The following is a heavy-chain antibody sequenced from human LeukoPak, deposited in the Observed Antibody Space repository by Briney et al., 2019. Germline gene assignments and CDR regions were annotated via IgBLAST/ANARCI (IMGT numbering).Heavy chain of an antibody. J-gene: IGHJ6*02. CDR3: AKDRLTSGYDSYYYYGMDV. Sequence: PGGSLRLSCAASGFTFSSYAMSWVRQAPGKGLEWVSAISGSGGSTYYADSVKGRFTISRDNSKNTLYLQMNSLRAEDTAVYYCAKDRLTSGYDSYYYYGMDVWGQGTTVTVSS. D-gene: IGHD5-12*01. CDR1: GFTFSSYA. V-gene: IGHV3-23*01. CDR2: ISGSGGST.